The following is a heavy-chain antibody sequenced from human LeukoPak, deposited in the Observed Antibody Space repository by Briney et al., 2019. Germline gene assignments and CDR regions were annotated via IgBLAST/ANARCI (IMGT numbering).Heavy chain of an antibody. CDR3: AKDSSANY. D-gene: IGHD2-15*01. J-gene: IGHJ4*02. CDR1: GFTFSSYT. V-gene: IGHV3-21*01. CDR2: IPGSSSSK. Sequence: GGSLRLSCVASGFTFSSYTMNWVRQAPGKGLEWVSSIPGSSSSKYYADSVKGRFTISRDNAQKSLYLQMNSLRADDTAVYYCAKDSSANYWGQGTLVTVSS.